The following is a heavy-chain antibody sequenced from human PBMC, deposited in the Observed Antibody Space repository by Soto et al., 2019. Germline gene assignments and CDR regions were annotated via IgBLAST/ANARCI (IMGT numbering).Heavy chain of an antibody. J-gene: IGHJ4*02. CDR1: GFSFSSYA. CDR2: ISARGGSS. CDR3: AKGSIEYSGSVDH. D-gene: IGHD5-12*01. Sequence: EVQLLESGGDLVQPGGSLRLACAASGFSFSSYAMVWVRQAPGKGLEWVSVISARGGSSYFADSVKGRFTISRDNSKNVLSLEMHSLRAEDTAIYFCAKGSIEYSGSVDHWGQGTLVRVSS. V-gene: IGHV3-23*01.